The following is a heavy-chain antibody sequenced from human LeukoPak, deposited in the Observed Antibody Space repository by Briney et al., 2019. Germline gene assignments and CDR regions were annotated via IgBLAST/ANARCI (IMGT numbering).Heavy chain of an antibody. V-gene: IGHV4-59*08. J-gene: IGHJ4*02. CDR3: ARAATNYDYVWGRVPFDY. CDR2: IYYSGST. CDR1: GGSISSYY. D-gene: IGHD3-16*01. Sequence: SETLSLTCTVSGGSISSYYWSWIRQPPGKGLEWIGYIYYSGSTNYNPSLKSRVTISVDTSKNQFSLKLSSVTAADTAVYYCARAATNYDYVWGRVPFDYWGQGTLVTVSS.